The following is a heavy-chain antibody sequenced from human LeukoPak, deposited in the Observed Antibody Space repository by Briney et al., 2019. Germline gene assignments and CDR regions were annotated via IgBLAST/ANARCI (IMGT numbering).Heavy chain of an antibody. CDR1: GFTFSSYE. Sequence: GGSLRLSCAASGFTFSSYEMNWVRQAPGKGLEWVSHISTSGSFIYYADSVKGRFTISRDNAKNSLYLQMNSLRAEDTAVYYCARVAQTPSTRPRWDFDYWGQGTLVTVSS. CDR3: ARVAQTPSTRPRWDFDY. D-gene: IGHD6-6*01. CDR2: ISTSGSFI. V-gene: IGHV3-48*03. J-gene: IGHJ4*02.